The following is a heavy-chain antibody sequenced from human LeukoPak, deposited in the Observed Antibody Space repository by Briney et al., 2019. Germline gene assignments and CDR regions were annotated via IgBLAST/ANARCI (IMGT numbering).Heavy chain of an antibody. CDR3: ARTRDYDFWSGYYPPYYYYGMDV. D-gene: IGHD3-3*01. CDR1: GYTFTGYY. V-gene: IGHV1-2*06. Sequence: ASVKVSCKASGYTFTGYYMHWVRQAPGQGLEWMGRINPNSGGTNYAQKFQGRVTMTRDTSISTAYMELSRLRSDDTAVYYCARTRDYDFWSGYYPPYYYYGMDVWGQGTTVTVSS. J-gene: IGHJ6*02. CDR2: INPNSGGT.